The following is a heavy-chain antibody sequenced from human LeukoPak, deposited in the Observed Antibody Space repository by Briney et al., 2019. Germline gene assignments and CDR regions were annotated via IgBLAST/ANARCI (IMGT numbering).Heavy chain of an antibody. J-gene: IGHJ4*02. D-gene: IGHD3-22*01. CDR3: ARGPRYDYDSSVYYFEF. CDR1: GCTFSSYG. V-gene: IGHV1-18*01. CDR2: INPYNGNT. Sequence: ASVKVSCKASGCTFSSYGISWVRQAPGQGLEWVGRINPYNGNTKYVQKFYDRVSMTTDTSTSTAYMELRRLRSGDTAMYYCARGPRYDYDSSVYYFEFWGQGTLVTVSS.